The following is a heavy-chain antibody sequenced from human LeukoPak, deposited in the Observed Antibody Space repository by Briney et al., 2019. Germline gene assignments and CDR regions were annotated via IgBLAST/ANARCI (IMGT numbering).Heavy chain of an antibody. CDR3: ARGSIGDYGDYGGFDY. J-gene: IGHJ4*02. CDR1: GGTFSSYA. V-gene: IGHV1-69*13. D-gene: IGHD4-17*01. Sequence: ASVKVSCKASGGTFSSYAISWVRQAPGQGLEWMGGIIPIFGTANYAQKFQGRVTTTADESTSTAYMELSSLRSEDTAVYYCARGSIGDYGDYGGFDYWGQGTLVTVSS. CDR2: IIPIFGTA.